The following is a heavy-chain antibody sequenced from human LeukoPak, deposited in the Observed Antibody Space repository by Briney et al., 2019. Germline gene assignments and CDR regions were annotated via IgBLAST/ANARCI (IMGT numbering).Heavy chain of an antibody. CDR2: IYHSGNT. CDR1: GYSISSGYY. Sequence: SETLSLTCTVSGYSISSGYYWGWIRQPPGKGLEWIGSIYHSGNTYYNPSLKSRVTISVDTSKNQFSLKLSSVTAADTAVYYCARGATVTLLDYWGQGTLVTVSS. D-gene: IGHD4-17*01. V-gene: IGHV4-38-2*02. J-gene: IGHJ4*02. CDR3: ARGATVTLLDY.